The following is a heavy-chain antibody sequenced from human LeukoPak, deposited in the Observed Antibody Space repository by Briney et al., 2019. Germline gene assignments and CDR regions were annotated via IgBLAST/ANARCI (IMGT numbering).Heavy chain of an antibody. Sequence: SETLSLTCAVYGGSFSGYYWSWIRQPAGKGLEWIGRIYTSGSTNYNPSLTSRVTISVDTSKNQFSLKLSSVTAADTAVYYCARDEEFYYYMDVWGKGTTVTVSS. CDR1: GGSFSGYY. CDR3: ARDEEFYYYMDV. CDR2: IYTSGST. V-gene: IGHV4-4*07. J-gene: IGHJ6*03.